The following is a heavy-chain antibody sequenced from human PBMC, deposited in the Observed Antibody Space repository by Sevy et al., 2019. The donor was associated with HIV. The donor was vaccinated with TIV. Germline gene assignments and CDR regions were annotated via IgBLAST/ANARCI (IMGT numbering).Heavy chain of an antibody. CDR3: ARYLPGDYSNWFDP. V-gene: IGHV4-30-4*01. CDR1: GGSISSGDYY. J-gene: IGHJ5*02. CDR2: IYYSGST. D-gene: IGHD3-10*01. Sequence: SETLSLTCSDSGGSISSGDYYWSWIRQPPGKGLEWIGYIYYSGSTFYNPSLKSRLTISKHTSKNQFSLNLSSVTAADTAVYYCARYLPGDYSNWFDPWGQGTLVTVSS.